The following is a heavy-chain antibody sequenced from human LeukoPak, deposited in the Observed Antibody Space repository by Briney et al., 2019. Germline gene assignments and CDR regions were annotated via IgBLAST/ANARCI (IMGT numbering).Heavy chain of an antibody. CDR1: GFTFSSYA. V-gene: IGHV3-30-3*01. D-gene: IGHD6-19*01. J-gene: IGHJ6*02. CDR2: ISYDGSNK. Sequence: PGGSLRLSCAASGFTFSSYAMHWVRQAPGKGLEWVAVISYDGSNKYYADSVKGRFTISRDNSKNTLYLQMNSLRAEDTAVYYCARDRDGSSGWTRPFYYYYGMDVWGQGTTVTVSS. CDR3: ARDRDGSSGWTRPFYYYYGMDV.